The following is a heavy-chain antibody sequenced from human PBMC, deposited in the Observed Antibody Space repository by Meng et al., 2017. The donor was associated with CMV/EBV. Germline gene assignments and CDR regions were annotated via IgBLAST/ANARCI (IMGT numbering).Heavy chain of an antibody. CDR2: ISSSGSTI. V-gene: IGHV3-48*03. CDR1: GFTFSSYE. Sequence: GESLKISCAASGFTFSSYEMNWVRQAPGKGLEWVSYISSSGSTIYYADSVKGRFTISRDNAKNSLYMQMNSLRAEDTAVYYCARGRGWLQPAVAFDIWGQGTMVTV. J-gene: IGHJ3*02. D-gene: IGHD5-24*01. CDR3: ARGRGWLQPAVAFDI.